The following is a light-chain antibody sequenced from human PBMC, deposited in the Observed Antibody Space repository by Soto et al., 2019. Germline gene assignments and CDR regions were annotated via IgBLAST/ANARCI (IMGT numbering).Light chain of an antibody. Sequence: QSVLTQPPSVSGAPGQRVTISCTGSSSNIGAGYDVHWYQQLPGTAPKLLIYGNSNRPSGVPDRFSGSKSGTSASLAITGLQAEDEADYYCQSYDSSLSGWVFGTGTNLTVL. CDR1: SSNIGAGYD. CDR2: GNS. CDR3: QSYDSSLSGWV. J-gene: IGLJ1*01. V-gene: IGLV1-40*01.